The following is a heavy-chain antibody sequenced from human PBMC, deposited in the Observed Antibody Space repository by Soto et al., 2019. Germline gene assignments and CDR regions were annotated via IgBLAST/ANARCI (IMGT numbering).Heavy chain of an antibody. CDR2: INPGSGVT. CDR1: GYTLTAYN. Sequence: QEQLVQSGAEVKRPGASVKVSCKASGYTLTAYNIQWVRQAPGQGLEWMGRINPGSGVTNYAQQFQGRVTLTRNTSISTAYMELSSLTSDDTAVYYCARGVGSSWFDPWGQGTLVTVSS. J-gene: IGHJ5*02. CDR3: ARGVGSSWFDP. D-gene: IGHD6-25*01. V-gene: IGHV1-2*06.